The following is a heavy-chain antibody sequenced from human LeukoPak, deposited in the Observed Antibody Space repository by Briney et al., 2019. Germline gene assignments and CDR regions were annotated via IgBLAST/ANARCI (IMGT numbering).Heavy chain of an antibody. CDR2: IYTSGST. CDR1: GGSISSYY. J-gene: IGHJ4*02. CDR3: ARVEAAAGDMYYFDY. V-gene: IGHV4-4*07. D-gene: IGHD6-13*01. Sequence: SETLSLTCTVSGGSISSYYWSRIRQPAGKGLEWIGRIYTSGSTNYNPSLKSRVTMSVDTSKNQFSLKLSSVTAADTAVYYCARVEAAAGDMYYFDYWGQGTLVTVSS.